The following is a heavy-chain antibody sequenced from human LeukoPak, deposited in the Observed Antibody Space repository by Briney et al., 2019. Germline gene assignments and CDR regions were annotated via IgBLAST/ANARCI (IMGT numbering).Heavy chain of an antibody. V-gene: IGHV4-59*01. Sequence: SETLSLTCTVSGGSISSDYWSWIRQPPGKGLEWIAYIYYSGSTNYNPSLKSRVTISVDTSKNQLSLRLRSVTAADTAVYYCARGPRTRFGYWGQGTLVTVSS. CDR3: ARGPRTRFGY. CDR2: IYYSGST. D-gene: IGHD1-14*01. J-gene: IGHJ4*02. CDR1: GGSISSDY.